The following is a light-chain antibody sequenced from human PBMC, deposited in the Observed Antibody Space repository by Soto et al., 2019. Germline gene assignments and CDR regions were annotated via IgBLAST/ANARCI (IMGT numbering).Light chain of an antibody. V-gene: IGKV3-20*01. CDR2: GAS. CDR1: QSVSSSY. CDR3: HQYGGSPRT. Sequence: EIVLTQSPGTLSLSPGERATLSCRASQSVSSSYLAWYQQKHGQAPRLLIYGASSRATGIPDRFSGSGSGTDFTLTISRLEPEDFAVYYCHQYGGSPRTLGQGTKVQIK. J-gene: IGKJ1*01.